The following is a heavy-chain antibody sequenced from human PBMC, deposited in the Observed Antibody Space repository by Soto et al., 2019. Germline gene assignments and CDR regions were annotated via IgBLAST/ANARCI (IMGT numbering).Heavy chain of an antibody. CDR3: ARGGDVNYYHGMDV. Sequence: QVQLVQSGGEVKKPGASVKLSCTASGYTFTSYGISWVRQAPGQGLEWMGWISAYNGKTNYAQNVQGRVTMTTYTSTRIAYMDLRSLRSDDTAVYYCARGGDVNYYHGMDVWGQGTTVTVSS. V-gene: IGHV1-18*01. J-gene: IGHJ6*02. D-gene: IGHD5-12*01. CDR2: ISAYNGKT. CDR1: GYTFTSYG.